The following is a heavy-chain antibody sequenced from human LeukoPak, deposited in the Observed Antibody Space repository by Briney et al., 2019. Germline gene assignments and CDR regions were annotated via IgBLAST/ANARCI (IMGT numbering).Heavy chain of an antibody. CDR3: ARGLLRNDILTGYYRTIKNWFDP. Sequence: SETLSLTCTVSGGSVSSGSYYWSWIRQPPGKGLEWIGYIYYSGSTNYNPSLRSRVTISVDTSKNQFSLKLSSVTAADTAVYYCARGLLRNDILTGYYRTIKNWFDPWGQGTLVTVSS. CDR2: IYYSGST. J-gene: IGHJ5*02. D-gene: IGHD3-9*01. V-gene: IGHV4-61*01. CDR1: GGSVSSGSYY.